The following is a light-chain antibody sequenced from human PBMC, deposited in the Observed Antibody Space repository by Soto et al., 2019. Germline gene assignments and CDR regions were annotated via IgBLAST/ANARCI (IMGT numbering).Light chain of an antibody. J-gene: IGLJ1*01. CDR2: DVS. V-gene: IGLV2-14*03. CDR3: ASYTTSSTYV. Sequence: QSALTQPASVSGSPGQSIAISCTGTSSDVGGFNYVSWYQQHPGKAPKFMIYDVSSRPSGVSDRFSGSKSGNTASPTISGLQAEDEADYYCASYTTSSTYVFGTGTKVTVL. CDR1: SSDVGGFNY.